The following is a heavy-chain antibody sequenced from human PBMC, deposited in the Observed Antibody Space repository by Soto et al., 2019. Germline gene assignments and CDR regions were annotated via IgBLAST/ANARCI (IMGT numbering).Heavy chain of an antibody. V-gene: IGHV4-4*07. J-gene: IGHJ1*01. D-gene: IGHD5-12*01. CDR1: GGPISSYY. CDR2: IYTSGST. Sequence: PSETLSLTCTVSGGPISSYYWSWIRQPAGKGLEWIGRIYTSGSTNYNPSLKSRVTMSVDTSKNQFSLKLSSVTAADTAVYYCASRGYSGYDYVPGIAVTGPAPFQHWGQGTLVTVSS. CDR3: ASRGYSGYDYVPGIAVTGPAPFQH.